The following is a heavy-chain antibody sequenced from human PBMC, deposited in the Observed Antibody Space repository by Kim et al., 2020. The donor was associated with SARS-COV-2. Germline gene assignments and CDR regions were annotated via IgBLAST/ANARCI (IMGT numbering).Heavy chain of an antibody. CDR2: ISPDSGGT. V-gene: IGHV1-2*02. CDR1: GYSFTDYF. J-gene: IGHJ6*02. Sequence: ASVKVSCKASGYSFTDYFIHWVRQAPGQGLDWVAWISPDSGGTNYAQKFQDRVTMTRDTSINTTYMELRSLRSDDTAAYFFARGDTVVAYRYYYAMDVWGQGTTVTVSS. CDR3: ARGDTVVAYRYYYAMDV. D-gene: IGHD5-18*01.